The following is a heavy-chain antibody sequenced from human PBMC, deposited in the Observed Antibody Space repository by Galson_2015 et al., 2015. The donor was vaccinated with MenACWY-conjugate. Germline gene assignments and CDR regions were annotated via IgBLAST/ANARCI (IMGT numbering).Heavy chain of an antibody. D-gene: IGHD3-10*01. Sequence: SLRLSCAVSGFTVSSSYMTWVRQAPGKGLEWVSVIYSDGSTYNADSVKGRFTISRDNSKNTVFLQMPSLRAEDTAMYYCARDSRATTVWGLNKRKTIDYYYGMDVWGQGTTVIVSS. CDR2: IYSDGST. CDR1: GFTVSSSY. J-gene: IGHJ6*02. V-gene: IGHV3-53*01. CDR3: ARDSRATTVWGLNKRKTIDYYYGMDV.